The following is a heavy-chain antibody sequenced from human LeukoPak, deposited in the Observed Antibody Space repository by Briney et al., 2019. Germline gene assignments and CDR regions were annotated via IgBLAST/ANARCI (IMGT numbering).Heavy chain of an antibody. D-gene: IGHD6-19*01. CDR2: IYYSGST. CDR3: ASSGYSSGGGWFDP. J-gene: IGHJ5*02. Sequence: NPSETLSLTCTVSGGSISSGDYYWSWIRQPPGKGLEWIGYIYYSGSTYYNPSLKSRVTISVDTSKNQFSLKLSSVTAADTAVYYCASSGYSSGGGWFDPWGQGTLVTVSS. CDR1: GGSISSGDYY. V-gene: IGHV4-30-4*01.